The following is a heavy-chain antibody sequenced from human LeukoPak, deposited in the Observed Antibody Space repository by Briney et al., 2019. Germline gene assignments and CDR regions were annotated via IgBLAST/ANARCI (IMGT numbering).Heavy chain of an antibody. Sequence: SETLSLTCAVYGGSFSGYYWSWIRQPPGKGLEWIGEINHSGSTNYNPSLKSRVTISVDTSKNQFSLKLSSVTAADTAVYYCARDKEYWNDAYYYYMDVWGKGTTVTISS. CDR2: INHSGST. CDR1: GGSFSGYY. J-gene: IGHJ6*03. D-gene: IGHD1-1*01. V-gene: IGHV4-34*01. CDR3: ARDKEYWNDAYYYYMDV.